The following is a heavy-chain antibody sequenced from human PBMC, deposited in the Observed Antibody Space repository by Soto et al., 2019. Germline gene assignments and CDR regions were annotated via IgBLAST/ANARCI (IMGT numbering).Heavy chain of an antibody. J-gene: IGHJ3*02. CDR3: APHVSCSGGSCQYDAFAI. Sequence: EVQVLESGGGLVQPGGSLRLSCEGSGFTVSSHAMTWIRQAPGKGPEWVSTITADGGTYYADSVKGRFAMSRDTSEKILYLQMTSLGAEDTAAYYCAPHVSCSGGSCQYDAFAIRGQGTMVTVSS. CDR2: ITADGGT. CDR1: GFTVSSHA. D-gene: IGHD2-15*01. V-gene: IGHV3-23*01.